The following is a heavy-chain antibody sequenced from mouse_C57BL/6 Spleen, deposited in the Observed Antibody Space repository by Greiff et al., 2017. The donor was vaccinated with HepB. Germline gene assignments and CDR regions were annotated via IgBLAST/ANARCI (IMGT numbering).Heavy chain of an antibody. CDR1: GYAFSSYW. J-gene: IGHJ2*01. Sequence: QVQLQQSGAELVKPGASVKISCKASGYAFSSYWMNWVKQRPGKGLEWIGQIYPGDGDTNYNGKFKGKATLTADKSSSTAYMQLSSLTSEDSAVYFCARCGNYLRYFDYWGQGTTLTVSS. CDR3: ARCGNYLRYFDY. D-gene: IGHD2-1*01. CDR2: IYPGDGDT. V-gene: IGHV1-80*01.